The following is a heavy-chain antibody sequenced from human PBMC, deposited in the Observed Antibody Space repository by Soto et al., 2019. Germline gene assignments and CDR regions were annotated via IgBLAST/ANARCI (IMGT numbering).Heavy chain of an antibody. CDR2: IFHDGTA. V-gene: IGHV4-4*01. CDR1: GVSIGSGNW. J-gene: IGHJ4*02. Sequence: XETLSLTCAVSGVSIGSGNWWTCVRQSPQRGLEYIGEIFHDGTANYYPSFERRVAISVDTSKNQFSLKLTSVTAAGTAIYFCARLVYDTRLNYMYFDFWGQGTLVTVSS. CDR3: ARLVYDTRLNYMYFDF. D-gene: IGHD3-10*01.